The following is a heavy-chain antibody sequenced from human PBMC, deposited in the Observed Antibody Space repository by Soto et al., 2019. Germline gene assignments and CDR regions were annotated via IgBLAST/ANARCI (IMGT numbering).Heavy chain of an antibody. CDR1: GDYIHVGGYY. D-gene: IGHD1-1*01. J-gene: IGHJ5*02. V-gene: IGHV4-30-4*01. CDR3: GRDLTSNANCIDP. CDR2: IYYTGKT. Sequence: SETLSLTCSVSGDYIHVGGYYWTWIRQRPGKGLEWMGYIYYTGKTYYNPSLESRLTMSVDRSKNQFSLRLTSVTAADTAVYFCGRDLTSNANCIDPWGPGTQVTVSS.